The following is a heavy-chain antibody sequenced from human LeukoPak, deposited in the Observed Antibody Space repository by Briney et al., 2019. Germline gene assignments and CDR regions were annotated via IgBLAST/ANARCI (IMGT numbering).Heavy chain of an antibody. CDR1: GGSFSGYY. CDR2: INHSGST. CDR3: ARGGGSYCSGGSCYSTPLLRKFDY. V-gene: IGHV4-34*01. Sequence: SETLSLTCAVYGGSFSGYYWSWIRQPPGKGLEWIGEINHSGSTNYNPSLKSRVTISVDTSKNQFSLKLSSVTAADTAVYYCARGGGSYCSGGSCYSTPLLRKFDYWGLGTLVTVSS. D-gene: IGHD2-15*01. J-gene: IGHJ4*02.